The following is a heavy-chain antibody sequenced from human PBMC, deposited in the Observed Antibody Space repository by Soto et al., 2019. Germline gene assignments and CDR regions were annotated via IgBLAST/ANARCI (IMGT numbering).Heavy chain of an antibody. J-gene: IGHJ4*02. Sequence: QLQLQESGPGLVKPSETLSLTCTVSGGSISSSSYYWGWIRQPPGKGLEWIGSIYYSGSTYYNPSLKSRVTISVDTSKNQFSLKLSSVTAADTAVYYCARRAEYSSSVDYWGQGTLVTVSS. D-gene: IGHD6-6*01. CDR3: ARRAEYSSSVDY. CDR2: IYYSGST. CDR1: GGSISSSSYY. V-gene: IGHV4-39*01.